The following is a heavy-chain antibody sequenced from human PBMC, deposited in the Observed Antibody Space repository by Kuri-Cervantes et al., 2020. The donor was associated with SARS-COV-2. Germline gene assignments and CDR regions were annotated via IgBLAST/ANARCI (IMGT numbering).Heavy chain of an antibody. V-gene: IGHV4-34*01. CDR2: INHSGST. D-gene: IGHD2-2*01. CDR3: ARVVPAQGGSGAFDI. CDR1: GGSFSGYY. Sequence: GSLRLSCAVYGGSFSGYYWSWLRQPPGKGLEWIGEINHSGSTNYNPSLKSRVTIPVDTSKNQFSLKLSSVTAADTAVYYCARVVPAQGGSGAFDIWGQGTMVTVSS. J-gene: IGHJ3*02.